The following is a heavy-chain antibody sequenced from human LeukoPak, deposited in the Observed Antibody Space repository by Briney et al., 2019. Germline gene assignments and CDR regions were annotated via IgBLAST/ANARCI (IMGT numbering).Heavy chain of an antibody. V-gene: IGHV3-7*01. CDR1: GFTFSNYA. D-gene: IGHD4-11*01. Sequence: PGGSLRLSCAASGFTFSNYAMNWVRQAPGKGLDWLGNINPDGSTINYVDSVKGRFTISRDNAKMSLYLQMNSLRVEDTAVYYCATYSTKNAREFQSWGQGTLVTVSS. CDR2: INPDGSTI. CDR3: ATYSTKNAREFQS. J-gene: IGHJ1*01.